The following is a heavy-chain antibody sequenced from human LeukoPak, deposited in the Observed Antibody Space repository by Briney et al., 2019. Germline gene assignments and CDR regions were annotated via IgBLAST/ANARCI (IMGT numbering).Heavy chain of an antibody. D-gene: IGHD2-8*01. J-gene: IGHJ4*02. CDR3: ARGWSRGPLDY. V-gene: IGHV1-3*01. CDR2: INAGNGNT. Sequence: GASVKVSCKASGHTFTSYAMHWVRQAPGQRLEWMGWINAGNGNTKYSQKFQGRVTITRDTSASTAYMELSSLRSEVTAVYYCARGWSRGPLDYWGQGTLVTVSS. CDR1: GHTFTSYA.